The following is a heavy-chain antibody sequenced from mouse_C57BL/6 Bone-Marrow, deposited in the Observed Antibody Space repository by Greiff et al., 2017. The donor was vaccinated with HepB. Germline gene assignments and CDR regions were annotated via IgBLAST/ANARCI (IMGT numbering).Heavy chain of an antibody. D-gene: IGHD2-12*01. CDR1: GYTFTDYE. CDR2: IDPETGGT. CDR3: TREGGSYDY. Sequence: VQLQQPGTELVRPGASVTLSCKASGYTFTDYEMHWVKQTPVHGLEWIGAIDPETGGTAYNQKFKGKAILTADKSSSTAYMELRSLTSEDSAVYYCTREGGSYDYWGQGTTLTVSS. V-gene: IGHV1-15*01. J-gene: IGHJ2*01.